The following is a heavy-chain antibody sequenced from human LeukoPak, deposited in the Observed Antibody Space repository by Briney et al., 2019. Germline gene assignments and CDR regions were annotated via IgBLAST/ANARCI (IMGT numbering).Heavy chain of an antibody. Sequence: SETLSLTCTVSGVSISSGGYYWSWIRQHPGKGLEWIGYIYYSGSTYYNPSLKSRVTISVDTSRNQFSLKLSSVTAADTAVYYCARGYGDYYFDYWGQGTLVTVSS. CDR3: ARGYGDYYFDY. J-gene: IGHJ4*02. CDR1: GVSISSGGYY. V-gene: IGHV4-31*03. D-gene: IGHD4-17*01. CDR2: IYYSGST.